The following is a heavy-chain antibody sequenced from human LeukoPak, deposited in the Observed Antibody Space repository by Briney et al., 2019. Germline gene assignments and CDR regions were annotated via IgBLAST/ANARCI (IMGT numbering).Heavy chain of an antibody. Sequence: SETPSLTCAVYGGSFSGYYWSWIRQPPGKGLEWIGEINHSGSTNYNPSLKSRVTISVDTSKNQFSLKLSSVTAADTAVYYCARGSDYYGSGSYPPTSNNWFDPWGQGTLVTVSS. CDR2: INHSGST. J-gene: IGHJ5*02. V-gene: IGHV4-34*01. CDR1: GGSFSGYY. D-gene: IGHD3-10*01. CDR3: ARGSDYYGSGSYPPTSNNWFDP.